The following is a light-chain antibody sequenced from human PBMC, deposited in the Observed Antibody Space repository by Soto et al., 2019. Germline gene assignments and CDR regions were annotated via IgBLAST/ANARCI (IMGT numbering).Light chain of an antibody. V-gene: IGLV2-8*01. CDR1: SSDVGGYNY. CDR2: EVS. J-gene: IGLJ1*01. CDR3: SSYAGSNNSYV. Sequence: QSALTQPPSASGSPGQSVTISCTGTSSDVGGYNYVSWYQQHPGKAPKLMIYEVSKRPSGVPDRFSGSKSGNTASLTVSGLQAEDEADYYSSSYAGSNNSYVFGTGTKVTLL.